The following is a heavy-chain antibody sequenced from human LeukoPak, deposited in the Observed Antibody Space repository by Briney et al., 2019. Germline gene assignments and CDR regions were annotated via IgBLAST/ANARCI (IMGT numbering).Heavy chain of an antibody. CDR3: ARDSRTVGDY. J-gene: IGHJ4*02. CDR1: GFTFSTSA. Sequence: GGSLRLSCAASGFTFSTSAMSWVRQAPGKGLEWVAVIWYDGSNKYYADSVKGRFTISRDNSKNTLYLQMNSLRAEDTAVYYCARDSRTVGDYWGQGTLVTVSS. D-gene: IGHD4-23*01. V-gene: IGHV3-33*08. CDR2: IWYDGSNK.